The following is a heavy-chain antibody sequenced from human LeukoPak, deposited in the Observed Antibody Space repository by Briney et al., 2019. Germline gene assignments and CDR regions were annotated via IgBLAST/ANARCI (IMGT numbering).Heavy chain of an antibody. CDR1: GFPFTHSW. D-gene: IGHD6-6*01. V-gene: IGHV3-7*01. Sequence: PGGSLRLSCAASGFPFTHSWMSWVRQAPGKGLEWVANIKQDGSEKYYVHSVEGRFTISRDNTKNSLSLQMNSLRGEDTAVYYCVRALGSSSADSWGQGTLVTVSS. CDR2: IKQDGSEK. CDR3: VRALGSSSADS. J-gene: IGHJ4*02.